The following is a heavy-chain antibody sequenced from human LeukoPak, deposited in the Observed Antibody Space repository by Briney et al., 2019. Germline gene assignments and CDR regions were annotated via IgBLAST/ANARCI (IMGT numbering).Heavy chain of an antibody. CDR3: ARDRGVDYCSGGSCSHYYYYMDV. CDR1: EFSVGSNY. D-gene: IGHD2-15*01. Sequence: TGGSLRLSCAASEFSVGSNYMTWVRQAPGKGLEWVSLIYSGGSTYYADSVKGRFTISRDNSKNTLYLQMNSLRAEDTAVYYCARDRGVDYCSGGSCSHYYYYMDVWGKGTTVTISS. V-gene: IGHV3-66*01. CDR2: IYSGGST. J-gene: IGHJ6*03.